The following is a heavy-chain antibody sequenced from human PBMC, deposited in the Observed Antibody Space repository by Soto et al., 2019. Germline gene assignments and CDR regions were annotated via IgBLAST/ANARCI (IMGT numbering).Heavy chain of an antibody. CDR3: ARDTLSSSGNHYYYYGMDV. J-gene: IGHJ6*02. Sequence: EVQLVESGGGLVKPGGSLRLSCAASGFTFSSYSMNWVSQAPGKGLEWVSSLSSSSSYIYYADSVKGRFTISRDNAKNSLYLHMNSLRAEDTAVYYCARDTLSSSGNHYYYYGMDVWGQGTTVTVSS. V-gene: IGHV3-21*01. CDR2: LSSSSSYI. CDR1: GFTFSSYS. D-gene: IGHD6-13*01.